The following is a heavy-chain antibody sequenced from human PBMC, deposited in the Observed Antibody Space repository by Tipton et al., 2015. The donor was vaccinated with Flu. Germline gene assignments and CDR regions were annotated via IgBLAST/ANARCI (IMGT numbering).Heavy chain of an antibody. CDR3: ARQIGGGDCY. J-gene: IGHJ4*02. D-gene: IGHD2-21*01. CDR2: IKQDGSEK. CDR1: GYTFSTYW. Sequence: SLRLSCAASGYTFSTYWMSWVRQAPGKGLEWVAHIKQDGSEKYYVDSVKGRFTISRDNAKNSLYLQMNSLRADDTAVYYCARQIGGGDCYWGQGALVTVSS. V-gene: IGHV3-7*03.